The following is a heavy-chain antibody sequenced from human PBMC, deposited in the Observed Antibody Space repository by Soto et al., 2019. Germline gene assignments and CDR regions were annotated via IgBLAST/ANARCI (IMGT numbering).Heavy chain of an antibody. CDR3: ARGDYGDSLDYYYGMDV. CDR1: GYTFTSYY. V-gene: IGHV1-46*01. D-gene: IGHD4-17*01. Sequence: ASVKVSCKASGYTFTSYYMHWVRQAPGQGLEWMGIINPSGGSTSYAQRFQGRVTMIRDTSTSTVYMELSSLRSEDTAVYYCARGDYGDSLDYYYGMDVWGQGTTVTSP. J-gene: IGHJ6*02. CDR2: INPSGGST.